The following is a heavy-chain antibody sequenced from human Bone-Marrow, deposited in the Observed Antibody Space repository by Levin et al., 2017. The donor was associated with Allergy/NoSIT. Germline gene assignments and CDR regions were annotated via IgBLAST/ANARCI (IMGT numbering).Heavy chain of an antibody. CDR3: ARGKPRQLVPRITGTTSRPIDY. CDR1: GFTFSSYS. CDR2: ISSSSSTI. J-gene: IGHJ4*02. D-gene: IGHD1-20*01. Sequence: GGSLRLSCAASGFTFSSYSMNWVRQAPGKGLEWVSYISSSSSTIYYADSVKGRFTISRDNAKNSLYLQMNSLRAEDTAVYYCARGKPRQLVPRITGTTSRPIDYWGQGTLVTVSS. V-gene: IGHV3-48*01.